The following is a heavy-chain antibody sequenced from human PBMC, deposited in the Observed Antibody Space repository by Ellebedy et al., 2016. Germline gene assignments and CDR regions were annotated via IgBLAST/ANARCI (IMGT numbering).Heavy chain of an antibody. CDR3: AKGRGDFDY. CDR1: GFTFGDFA. CDR2: ISGSGGST. V-gene: IGHV3-23*01. D-gene: IGHD3-10*01. Sequence: GESLKISXTASGFTFGDFAINWFRQAPGKGLEWVSAISGSGGSTYYAESVKGRFTISRDNSKNTLYLQMNSLRAEDTAVYYCAKGRGDFDYWGQGTLVAVSS. J-gene: IGHJ4*02.